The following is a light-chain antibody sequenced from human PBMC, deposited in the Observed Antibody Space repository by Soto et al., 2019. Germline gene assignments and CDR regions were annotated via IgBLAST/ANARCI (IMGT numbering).Light chain of an antibody. Sequence: EIVMTQSPATLSVSPGERATLSCRASQSVSSNLAWYQQKPGQAPRLLIYGASTRATGIPARFSGSGSETEFTLTISSLQSEDFAVYYCQQHSHWPPWTFGQGTRVEIQ. J-gene: IGKJ1*01. CDR1: QSVSSN. CDR3: QQHSHWPPWT. V-gene: IGKV3-15*01. CDR2: GAS.